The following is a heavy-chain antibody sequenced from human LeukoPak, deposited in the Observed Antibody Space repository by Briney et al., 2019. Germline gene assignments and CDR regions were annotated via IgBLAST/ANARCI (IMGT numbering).Heavy chain of an antibody. CDR3: ARDPGRRDGYNPPDY. V-gene: IGHV4-31*03. Sequence: PSETLSLTCTVSGGSISSGGYYWSWIRQHPGKGLEWIGYIYYSGSTYYNPSLKSRVTISVDTSKNQFSLKLSSVTAADTAVYYCARDPGRRDGYNPPDYWGQGTLVTVSS. CDR2: IYYSGST. CDR1: GGSISSGGYY. D-gene: IGHD5-24*01. J-gene: IGHJ4*02.